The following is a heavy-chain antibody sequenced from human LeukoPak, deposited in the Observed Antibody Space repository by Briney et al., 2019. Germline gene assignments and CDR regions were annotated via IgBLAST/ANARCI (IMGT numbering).Heavy chain of an antibody. CDR3: AKERVTTTAFDI. J-gene: IGHJ3*02. Sequence: GGSLRLSCAASGFTFSSYAMHWVRQAPGKGLEWVAVISYDGSNKYYADSVKGRFTISRDNSKNTLYLQMNSLRAEDTALYYCAKERVTTTAFDIWGQGTMVTVSS. V-gene: IGHV3-30-3*01. D-gene: IGHD5-12*01. CDR2: ISYDGSNK. CDR1: GFTFSSYA.